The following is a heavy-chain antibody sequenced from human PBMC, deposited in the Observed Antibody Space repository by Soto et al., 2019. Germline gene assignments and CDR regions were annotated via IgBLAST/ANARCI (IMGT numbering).Heavy chain of an antibody. Sequence: SETLSLTCTVSGGSISSYYWSWIRQPPGKGLEWIGYIYYSGSTNYNPSLKSRVTISVDTSKNQFSLKLSSVTAADTAVYYCARTSGDYWGQGTLVTVSS. CDR2: IYYSGST. J-gene: IGHJ4*02. CDR1: GGSISSYY. V-gene: IGHV4-59*01. D-gene: IGHD3-10*01. CDR3: ARTSGDY.